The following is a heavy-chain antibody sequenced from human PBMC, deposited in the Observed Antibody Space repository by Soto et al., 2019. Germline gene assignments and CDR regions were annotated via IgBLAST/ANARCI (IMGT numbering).Heavy chain of an antibody. V-gene: IGHV1-46*01. CDR1: GYTFTSYY. Sequence: QVQLVQSGAEVKKPGASVKVSCKASGYTFTSYYMHWVRQAPGQGLEWMGIINPSGTTTDYSQKFQGRVTVTRETSSCTYYMELGSLRPEDTAVYYCARPPTASHCFFGMDGWGLGTTVAVSA. J-gene: IGHJ6*01. D-gene: IGHD2-21*02. CDR2: INPSGTTT. CDR3: ARPPTASHCFFGMDG.